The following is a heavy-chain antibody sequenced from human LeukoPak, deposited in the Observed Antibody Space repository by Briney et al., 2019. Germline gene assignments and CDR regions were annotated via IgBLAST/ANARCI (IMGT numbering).Heavy chain of an antibody. CDR2: SSSGSTI. Sequence: GGSPRLSCAASGFTFSIYEMNWVRQAPGKGLEWVSSSSGSTIYYADSVKGRFTISRDNAKNSLYLQMNSLRAEDTAIYYCAREDSSGLDYWGQGTLVTVSS. CDR3: AREDSSGLDY. CDR1: GFTFSIYE. V-gene: IGHV3-48*03. J-gene: IGHJ4*02. D-gene: IGHD6-19*01.